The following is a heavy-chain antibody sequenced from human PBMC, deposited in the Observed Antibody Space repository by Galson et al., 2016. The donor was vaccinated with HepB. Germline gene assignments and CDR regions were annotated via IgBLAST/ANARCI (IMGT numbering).Heavy chain of an antibody. CDR1: GYTFSSYG. CDR2: ISANNGNT. D-gene: IGHD2-2*01. CDR3: ARDRHCSNTRCYGWLDP. V-gene: IGHV1-18*01. J-gene: IGHJ5*02. Sequence: SCKASGYTFSSYGISWVRQAPGQGLEWMGWISANNGNTRYAQKFQGRLIMTTDTSTSMAYMDLRSLRSDDTAVYYCARDRHCSNTRCYGWLDPWGQGTLVTVSS.